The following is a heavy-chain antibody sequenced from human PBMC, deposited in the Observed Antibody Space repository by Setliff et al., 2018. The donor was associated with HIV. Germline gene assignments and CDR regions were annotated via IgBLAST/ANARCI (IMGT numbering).Heavy chain of an antibody. D-gene: IGHD3-10*01. Sequence: GGSLRLSCAASGFTFSSYSMNWVRQAPGKGLEWVSSIGSSGNYIYYADSVKGRFTISRDNTKNSLYLQMNSLRDDDTAVYYCVRDFRFGDDYWGQGTLVTVSS. V-gene: IGHV3-21*01. CDR2: IGSSGNYI. J-gene: IGHJ4*02. CDR1: GFTFSSYS. CDR3: VRDFRFGDDY.